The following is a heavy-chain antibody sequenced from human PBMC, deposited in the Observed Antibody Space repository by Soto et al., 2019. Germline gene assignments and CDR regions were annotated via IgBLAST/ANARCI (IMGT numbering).Heavy chain of an antibody. J-gene: IGHJ4*02. Sequence: QVQLVQSGAEVKKPGASVKVSCKASGYTFTNYDVNWVRQATGQGLEWMGWINPNSVNTGYAQKFQGRVTMTRNTSRSTDYMGLSSLRSEDTAVSYCGSGAGYSNWGQAALVTVSS. CDR3: GSGAGYSN. D-gene: IGHD3-9*01. V-gene: IGHV1-8*01. CDR1: GYTFTNYD. CDR2: INPNSVNT.